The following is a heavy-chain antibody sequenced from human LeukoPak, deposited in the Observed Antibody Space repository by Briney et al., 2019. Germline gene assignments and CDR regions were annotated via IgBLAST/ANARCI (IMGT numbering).Heavy chain of an antibody. V-gene: IGHV3-23*01. CDR1: GFTFSSYA. Sequence: GGSLRLSCAASGFTFSSYAMSWVRQAPGKGLEWVSAISGSGGSTYYADSVKGRFTISRDNSKNTLYLQMNSLRAEDTAVYYCAKGYSSSWYGYYFDYWGQGTLVTVSS. J-gene: IGHJ4*02. D-gene: IGHD6-13*01. CDR2: ISGSGGST. CDR3: AKGYSSSWYGYYFDY.